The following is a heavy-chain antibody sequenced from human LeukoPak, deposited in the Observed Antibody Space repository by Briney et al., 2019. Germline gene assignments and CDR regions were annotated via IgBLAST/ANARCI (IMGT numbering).Heavy chain of an antibody. V-gene: IGHV3-21*04. CDR1: GFTFSSYS. CDR3: ARSSPQVGMDV. J-gene: IGHJ6*02. Sequence: PGGSLRLSCAASGFTFSSYSMNWVRHAPGKGLEWVSSISSSSSYIYYADSVKGRFTISRDNAKNSLYLQMNSLRAEDTAVYYCARSSPQVGMDVWGQGTTVTVSS. CDR2: ISSSSSYI.